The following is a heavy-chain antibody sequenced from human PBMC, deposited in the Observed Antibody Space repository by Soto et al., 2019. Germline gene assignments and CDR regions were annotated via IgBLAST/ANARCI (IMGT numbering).Heavy chain of an antibody. D-gene: IGHD3-9*01. Sequence: ASVKVSCKASGYTFTSYAMHWVRQAPGQRLEWMGWINAGNGNTKYSQKFQGRVTITRDTSASTAYMELNSLRAEDTAIFYCAKDRYFEWPTASDYWGQGTLVTVSS. CDR2: INAGNGNT. V-gene: IGHV1-3*01. J-gene: IGHJ4*02. CDR3: AKDRYFEWPTASDY. CDR1: GYTFTSYA.